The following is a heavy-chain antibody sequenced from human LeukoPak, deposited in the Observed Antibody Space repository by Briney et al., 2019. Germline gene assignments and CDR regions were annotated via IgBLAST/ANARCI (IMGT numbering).Heavy chain of an antibody. V-gene: IGHV4-38-2*02. Sequence: SETLSLTCTVSGYSISSGYYWGWIRQPPGKGLEWIGSIYHSGSTYYNPSLKSRVTISVDTSKNQFSLKLSSVTAADTAVYYCARDHDFWSGNYYFDYWGQGTLVTVSS. CDR3: ARDHDFWSGNYYFDY. D-gene: IGHD3-3*01. CDR2: IYHSGST. J-gene: IGHJ4*02. CDR1: GYSISSGYY.